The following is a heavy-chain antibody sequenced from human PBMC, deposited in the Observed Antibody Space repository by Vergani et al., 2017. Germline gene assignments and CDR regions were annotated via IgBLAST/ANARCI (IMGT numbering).Heavy chain of an antibody. CDR3: AKGLFSNMYPAPFDT. V-gene: IGHV3-23*01. CDR2: ISGFGSST. D-gene: IGHD3-3*02. CDR1: GFKFDSYV. J-gene: IGHJ4*02. Sequence: EVQLLESGGGLVQPGGSLRLSCAASGFKFDSYVMSWVRQAPGKGLEWVSGISGFGSSTYDANSVKGRFTISRYNAENTLYLQMNNLRAEDTAVYYCAKGLFSNMYPAPFDTWGPGILVTVSS.